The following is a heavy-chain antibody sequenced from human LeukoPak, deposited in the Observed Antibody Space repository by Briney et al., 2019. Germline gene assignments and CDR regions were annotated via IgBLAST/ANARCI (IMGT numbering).Heavy chain of an antibody. V-gene: IGHV3-23*01. J-gene: IGHJ4*02. D-gene: IGHD5-24*01. Sequence: SGGSLRLSCAASGFTFSSYAMSWVRQAPGKGLEWVSAISGSGGSTYYADSVKGRFTISRDNSKNTLYLQMNSLRAEDTAVYYCANNLGRDGYNLFDYWGQGTLVTVSS. CDR1: GFTFSSYA. CDR3: ANNLGRDGYNLFDY. CDR2: ISGSGGST.